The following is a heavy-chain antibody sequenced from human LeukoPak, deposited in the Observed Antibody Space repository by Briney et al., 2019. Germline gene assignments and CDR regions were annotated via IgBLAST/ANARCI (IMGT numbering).Heavy chain of an antibody. V-gene: IGHV3-23*01. CDR2: ISGSGGST. D-gene: IGHD3-10*01. J-gene: IGHJ6*02. CDR3: AKVRFGELLFGMDV. CDR1: GFTFSSYA. Sequence: GGSLRLSCAASGFTFSSYAMSWVRQAPGKGLEWVSAISGSGGSTYYADSVKGRFTISRDNSKNTLYLQMNSLRAEDTAVYYCAKVRFGELLFGMDVWGQGTTVTVSS.